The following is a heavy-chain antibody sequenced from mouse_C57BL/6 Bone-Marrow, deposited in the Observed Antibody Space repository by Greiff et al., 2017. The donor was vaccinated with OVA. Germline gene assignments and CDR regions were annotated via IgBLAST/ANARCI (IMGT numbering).Heavy chain of an antibody. CDR3: ARHVGSNYGFYYAMDY. J-gene: IGHJ4*01. CDR2: ISNLAYSI. Sequence: EVKLMESGGGLVQPGGSLKLSCAASGFTFSDYGMAWVRQAPRKGPEWVAFISNLAYSIYYADTVTGRFTISRENAKNTLYLEMSSLRSEETAMYYCARHVGSNYGFYYAMDYWGQGTSVTVSS. D-gene: IGHD2-5*01. CDR1: GFTFSDYG. V-gene: IGHV5-15*01.